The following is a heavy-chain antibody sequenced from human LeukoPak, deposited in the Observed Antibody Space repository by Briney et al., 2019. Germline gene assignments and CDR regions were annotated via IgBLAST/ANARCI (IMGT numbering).Heavy chain of an antibody. CDR2: IYYSGST. Sequence: KPSETLSLTCTVSGGSISSSSYYWGWIRQPPGKGLEWIGSIYYSGSTYYNPSLKSRVTISVDTSKNQFSLKLSSVTAADTAVYYCARRHSSGWYSFDYWGQGTLVTVSS. D-gene: IGHD6-19*01. J-gene: IGHJ4*02. CDR3: ARRHSSGWYSFDY. CDR1: GGSISSSSYY. V-gene: IGHV4-39*01.